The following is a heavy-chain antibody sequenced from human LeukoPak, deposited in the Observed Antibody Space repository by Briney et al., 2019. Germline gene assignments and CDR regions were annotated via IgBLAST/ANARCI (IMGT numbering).Heavy chain of an antibody. D-gene: IGHD1-1*01. Sequence: SETLSLTCTVSGASISSSRSYGAWIRQPPGKGLEWIASVSFGGDTYYNPSLKSRVTISVDTSKNMFSLRLTSVTAADTAVYYCARWRPVPTYHHAFDIWGQGTMVTVSS. V-gene: IGHV4-39*07. CDR3: ARWRPVPTYHHAFDI. J-gene: IGHJ3*02. CDR2: VSFGGDT. CDR1: GASISSSRSY.